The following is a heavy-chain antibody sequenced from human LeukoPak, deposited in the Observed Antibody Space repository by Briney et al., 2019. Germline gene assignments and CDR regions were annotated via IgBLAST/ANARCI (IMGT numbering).Heavy chain of an antibody. CDR1: GFTFSSYA. V-gene: IGHV3-23*01. CDR2: ISGSGGST. Sequence: GGSLRLSCAASGFTFSSYAMSWVRQAPGKGLEWVSAISGSGGSTYYADSVKGRFTISRDNSKNTLYLQMNSLRAEDTAVYYCAKDSPSIYHGANYYYGTDVWGQGTTVTVSS. J-gene: IGHJ6*02. D-gene: IGHD2-2*01. CDR3: AKDSPSIYHGANYYYGTDV.